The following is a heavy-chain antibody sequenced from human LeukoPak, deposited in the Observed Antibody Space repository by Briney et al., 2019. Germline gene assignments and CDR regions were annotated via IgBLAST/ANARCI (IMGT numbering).Heavy chain of an antibody. J-gene: IGHJ6*02. D-gene: IGHD2-15*01. Sequence: SETLSLTCTVSGGSISSYYWSWIRLPPGKGLEWIGYLSKSGNTNYNPSLTSRVTISIDTSKNQFSLKLSSVTAADTAVYYCASHYCSGGSCYGRRGVNYYYGMDLWGQGTTVTVSS. CDR1: GGSISSYY. CDR2: LSKSGNT. V-gene: IGHV4-59*01. CDR3: ASHYCSGGSCYGRRGVNYYYGMDL.